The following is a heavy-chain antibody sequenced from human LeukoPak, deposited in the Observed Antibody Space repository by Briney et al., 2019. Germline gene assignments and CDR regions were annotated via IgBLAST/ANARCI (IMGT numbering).Heavy chain of an antibody. CDR1: GFTFSNFA. J-gene: IGHJ2*01. CDR3: ARSEAVAWSFDL. D-gene: IGHD6-19*01. V-gene: IGHV3-23*01. Sequence: GGSLRLSCAASGFTFSNFAMNWVRQAPGKGLEWVSTISGSGGSTYYADSVKGRFTISRDNSKNTLYLQMNSLRAEDTAVYYCARSEAVAWSFDLWGRGTLVTVSS. CDR2: ISGSGGST.